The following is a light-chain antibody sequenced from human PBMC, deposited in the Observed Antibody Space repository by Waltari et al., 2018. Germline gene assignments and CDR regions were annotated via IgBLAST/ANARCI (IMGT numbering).Light chain of an antibody. V-gene: IGLV2-14*03. J-gene: IGLJ2*01. Sequence: QSALTQPASVSGSPGQSITISCTGTSSDIGSYNYVSWYQQHPGTAPKLIIFCVTNRPSGVSNRFAGSKSGNTASLISSGLQGEDEADYYCSSYMDTTALELFGGGTSLTVL. CDR1: SSDIGSYNY. CDR2: CVT. CDR3: SSYMDTTALEL.